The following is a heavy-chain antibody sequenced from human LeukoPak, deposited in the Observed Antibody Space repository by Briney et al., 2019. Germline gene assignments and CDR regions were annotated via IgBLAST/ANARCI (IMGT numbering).Heavy chain of an antibody. J-gene: IGHJ6*03. CDR3: ARGAWDSSGYSGFYYYMDV. Sequence: GASVKVSCKASGGTFSSYAISWVRQAPGQGLEWMGGIIPIFGTANYAQKFQGRVTITADESTSTAYMELSSLRSEDTAVYYCARGAWDSSGYSGFYYYMDVWGKGTTVTVSS. D-gene: IGHD3-22*01. CDR2: IIPIFGTA. V-gene: IGHV1-69*13. CDR1: GGTFSSYA.